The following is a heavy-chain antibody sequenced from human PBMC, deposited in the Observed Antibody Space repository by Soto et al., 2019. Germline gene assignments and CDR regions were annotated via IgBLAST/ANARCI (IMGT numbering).Heavy chain of an antibody. D-gene: IGHD4-4*01. J-gene: IGHJ6*03. CDR3: ARRGLQYYYYYYYMDV. V-gene: IGHV4-34*01. Sequence: SETLSLTCAVYGGSFSGYYWSWIRQPPGKGLEWIGEINHSGSTNYNPSLKSRVTISVDTSKNQFSLKLSSVTAADAAVYYCARRGLQYYYYYYYMDVWGKGTTVTVSS. CDR2: INHSGST. CDR1: GGSFSGYY.